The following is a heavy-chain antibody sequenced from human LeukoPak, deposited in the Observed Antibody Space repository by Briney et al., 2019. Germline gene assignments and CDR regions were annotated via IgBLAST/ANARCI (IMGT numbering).Heavy chain of an antibody. Sequence: ASVKVSCKASGHTFTSYYMHWVRQAPGQGLEWMGIINPSGGSTSYAQKFQGRVAMTRDTSTSTVYMELSSLRSEDTAVYYCAREGGSYRWFDPWGQGTLVTVSS. J-gene: IGHJ5*02. CDR3: AREGGSYRWFDP. CDR2: INPSGGST. V-gene: IGHV1-46*01. D-gene: IGHD1-26*01. CDR1: GHTFTSYY.